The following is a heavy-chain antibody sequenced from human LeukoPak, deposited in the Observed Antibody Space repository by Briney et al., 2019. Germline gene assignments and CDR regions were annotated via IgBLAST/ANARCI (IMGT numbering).Heavy chain of an antibody. V-gene: IGHV4-61*02. CDR1: CVSLSGGSYY. J-gene: IGHJ4*02. Sequence: SQTLSLPCTVSCVSLSGGSYYWGWIRQPAGKGLEWIGRIYASGTTNYNPSLKSRVTISVHTSKNQFSLKLSSVTAAHTPVYYCASRGTVGDYWGQGTLVTVSS. CDR2: IYASGTT. D-gene: IGHD2-15*01. CDR3: ASRGTVGDY.